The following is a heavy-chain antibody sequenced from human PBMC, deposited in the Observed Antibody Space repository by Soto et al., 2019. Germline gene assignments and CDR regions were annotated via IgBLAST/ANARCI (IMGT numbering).Heavy chain of an antibody. Sequence: GGSLRLSCAGSGFTFSRYWMNWVRQAPGKGLEWVANISQDGSEENYVDSVRGRFTVSRDNAKKSLNLQMNSLRADDTAVYYCARGLEVGAYDYWGQGALVTVSS. CDR3: ARGLEVGAYDY. CDR1: GFTFSRYW. D-gene: IGHD1-26*01. J-gene: IGHJ4*02. CDR2: ISQDGSEE. V-gene: IGHV3-7*01.